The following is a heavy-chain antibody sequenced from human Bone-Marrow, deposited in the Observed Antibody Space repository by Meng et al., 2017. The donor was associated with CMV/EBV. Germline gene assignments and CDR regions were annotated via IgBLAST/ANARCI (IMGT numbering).Heavy chain of an antibody. V-gene: IGHV4-34*01. Sequence: SDTLSSTCAVSGASSSKDYWNWIRQTPGKGLEWIGEINHSGSTDYNPSLRGRLTISVDMSKSQFSLNLTSVTAADTAVYYCARRRSIHTFYFFGMDVWGQGTTVTVSS. CDR1: GASSSKDY. J-gene: IGHJ6*02. CDR3: ARRRSIHTFYFFGMDV. CDR2: INHSGST.